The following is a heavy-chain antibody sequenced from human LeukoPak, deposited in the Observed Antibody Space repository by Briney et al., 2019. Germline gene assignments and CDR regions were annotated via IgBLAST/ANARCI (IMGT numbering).Heavy chain of an antibody. D-gene: IGHD2-2*01. CDR2: FDPEDGET. V-gene: IGHV1-24*01. CDR1: GYTLTELS. CDR3: ATLPVGYCSSTSCPYWYFDL. J-gene: IGHJ2*01. Sequence: ASVKVSCKVSGYTLTELSMHWVRQAPGKGLEWMGGFDPEDGETIYAQKFQGRVTMTEDTSTDTAYMELSSLRSEDTAVYYCATLPVGYCSSTSCPYWYFDLWGRGTLVTVSS.